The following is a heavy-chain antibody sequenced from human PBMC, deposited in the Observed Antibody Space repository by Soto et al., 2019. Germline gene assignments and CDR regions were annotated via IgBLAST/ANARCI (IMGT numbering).Heavy chain of an antibody. CDR3: ASLYDFWSGYSDY. V-gene: IGHV4-39*01. CDR1: GGSISSSSYY. D-gene: IGHD3-3*01. Sequence: QLQLQESGPGLVKPSETLSLTCTVSGGSISSSSYYWGWIRQPPGKGLEWIGSIYYSGSTYYNPALKSRVTISVDTSKTQFSLKLSSVTATDTAVYYCASLYDFWSGYSDYWGQGTLVTVSS. CDR2: IYYSGST. J-gene: IGHJ4*02.